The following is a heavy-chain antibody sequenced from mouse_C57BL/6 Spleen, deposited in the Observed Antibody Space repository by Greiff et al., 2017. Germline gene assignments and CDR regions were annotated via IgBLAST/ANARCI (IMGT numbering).Heavy chain of an antibody. CDR1: GYTFTSYW. J-gene: IGHJ3*01. CDR2: INPRSGYT. V-gene: IGHV1-7*01. CDR3: ARSDITTVEAWFAY. Sequence: QVQLKESGAELAKPGASVKLSCKASGYTFTSYWMHWVKQRPGQGLEWIGYINPRSGYTKYNQKFKDKATLTADKSSSTAYMQLSSLTYEDSAVYYCARSDITTVEAWFAYWGQGTLVTVSA. D-gene: IGHD1-1*01.